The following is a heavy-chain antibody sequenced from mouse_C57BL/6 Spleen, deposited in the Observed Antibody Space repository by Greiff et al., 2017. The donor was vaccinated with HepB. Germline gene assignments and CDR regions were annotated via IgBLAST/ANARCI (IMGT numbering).Heavy chain of an antibody. J-gene: IGHJ2*01. Sequence: EVQLQESGPGLVKPSQSLSLTCSVTGYSITSGYYWNWIRQFPGNKLEWMGYISYDGSNNYNPSLKNRISITRDTSKNQFFLKLNSVTTEDTATYYCARVGYDRYYFDYWGQGTTLTVSS. V-gene: IGHV3-6*01. CDR2: ISYDGSN. CDR3: ARVGYDRYYFDY. CDR1: GYSITSGYY. D-gene: IGHD2-2*01.